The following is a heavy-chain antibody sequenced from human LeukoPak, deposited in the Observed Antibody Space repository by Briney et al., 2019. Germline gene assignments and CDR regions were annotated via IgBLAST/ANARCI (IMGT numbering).Heavy chain of an antibody. CDR3: ARVGRSGWEQVDY. V-gene: IGHV4-61*05. D-gene: IGHD6-19*01. Sequence: SETLSLTCTVSGGSISSSSYYWGWIRQPPGKGLEWIGYIYYSGSTNYNPSLKSRVTISVDTSKNQFSLKLSSVTAADTAVYYCARVGRSGWEQVDYWGQGTLVTVSS. CDR2: IYYSGST. J-gene: IGHJ4*02. CDR1: GGSISSSSYY.